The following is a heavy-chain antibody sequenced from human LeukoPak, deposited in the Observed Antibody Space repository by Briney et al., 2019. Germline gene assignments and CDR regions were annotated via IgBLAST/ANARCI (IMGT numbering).Heavy chain of an antibody. Sequence: GSLRLSCAASGFTFSTYAMSWVRQAPGRGLEWIGYIYYSGSTNYNPSLKSRVTISVDTSKNQFSLKLNSVTAADTAVYYCASTYDILTGYFDYWGQGTLVTVSS. D-gene: IGHD3-9*01. CDR2: IYYSGST. CDR3: ASTYDILTGYFDY. V-gene: IGHV4-59*13. CDR1: GFTFSTYA. J-gene: IGHJ4*02.